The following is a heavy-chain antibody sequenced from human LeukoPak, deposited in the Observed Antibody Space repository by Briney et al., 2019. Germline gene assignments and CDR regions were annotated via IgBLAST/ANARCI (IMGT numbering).Heavy chain of an antibody. J-gene: IGHJ4*02. Sequence: SGGSLRLSCAASGFTFSSYAMSWVRQAPGKGLEWVSAISGSGGSTYYADSVKGRFTISRDNSKNTLYLQMNSLRAEDTAVYYCAKDSGRDYYDSSGYYYPFDYWGQGTLVTDSS. CDR3: AKDSGRDYYDSSGYYYPFDY. V-gene: IGHV3-23*01. D-gene: IGHD3-22*01. CDR2: ISGSGGST. CDR1: GFTFSSYA.